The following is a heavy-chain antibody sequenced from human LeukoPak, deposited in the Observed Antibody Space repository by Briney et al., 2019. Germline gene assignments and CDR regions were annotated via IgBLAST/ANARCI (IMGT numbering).Heavy chain of an antibody. CDR2: IHYGGIT. CDR1: GGSISSVDFY. V-gene: IGHV4-30-4*01. J-gene: IGHJ3*02. CDR3: ARDRSGGGAESDAFDI. D-gene: IGHD1-26*01. Sequence: SETLSLTCSLSGGSISSVDFYWPWIRQPPAKGLEWIGYIHYGGITYYNPSLNRQLIMSVDSSKNHFSLTLSSVTGADTAVYYCARDRSGGGAESDAFDIWGQGTMVTVSS.